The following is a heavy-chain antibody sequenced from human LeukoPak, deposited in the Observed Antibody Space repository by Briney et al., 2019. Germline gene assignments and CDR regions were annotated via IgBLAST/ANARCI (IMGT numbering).Heavy chain of an antibody. V-gene: IGHV4-4*07. D-gene: IGHD5-18*01. CDR3: ARGGYSRRYNWFDP. J-gene: IGHJ5*02. CDR2: IYTSGST. Sequence: KPSETLSLTCTVSGGSISSYYWSWIRQPAGKGLVWIGRIYTSGSTNYNPSLKSRVTMSVDTSKNQFSLKLSSVTAADTAVYYCARGGYSRRYNWFDPWGQGTLVTVSS. CDR1: GGSISSYY.